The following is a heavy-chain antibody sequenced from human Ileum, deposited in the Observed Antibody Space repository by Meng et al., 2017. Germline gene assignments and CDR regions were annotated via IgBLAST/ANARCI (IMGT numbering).Heavy chain of an antibody. J-gene: IGHJ4*02. Sequence: SETLSLTCTVSGHSISSNYHGGWIRQSPGKGLEWIGTIHHSGITYYNLSLKSRVTISIDSSKNHFSLRLTSVTAADTAVYYCATYTSGSYVDYWGQGTLVTFSS. CDR3: ATYTSGSYVDY. D-gene: IGHD3-10*01. CDR1: GHSISSNYH. CDR2: IHHSGIT. V-gene: IGHV4-38-2*02.